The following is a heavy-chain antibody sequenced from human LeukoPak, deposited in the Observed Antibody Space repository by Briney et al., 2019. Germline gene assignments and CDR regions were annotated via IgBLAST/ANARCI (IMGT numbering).Heavy chain of an antibody. Sequence: KAGGSLRLSCAASGFTFSSYSMNWVRQAPGKGLEWVSSISSSSSYIYYADSVKGRFTISRDNAKNSLYLQMNGLRAEDTAVYYCARDRYYGSGKERYFDYWGQGTLVTVSS. D-gene: IGHD3-10*01. J-gene: IGHJ4*02. CDR2: ISSSSSYI. V-gene: IGHV3-21*01. CDR3: ARDRYYGSGKERYFDY. CDR1: GFTFSSYS.